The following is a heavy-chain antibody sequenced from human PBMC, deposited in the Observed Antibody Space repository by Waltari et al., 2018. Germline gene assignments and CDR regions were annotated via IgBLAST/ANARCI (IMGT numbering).Heavy chain of an antibody. CDR1: GFTFSNAW. CDR3: TTRNY. V-gene: IGHV3-15*01. J-gene: IGHJ4*02. CDR2: IKSKTDGVTT. Sequence: EVQLVESGGGLVKPGGSLRLSCAASGFTFSNAWMSWVRQAPGKGLEWVGRIKSKTDGVTTKGRFTISRDDSKNTLYLQMNSLKTEDTAVYYCTTRNYWGQGTLVTVSS.